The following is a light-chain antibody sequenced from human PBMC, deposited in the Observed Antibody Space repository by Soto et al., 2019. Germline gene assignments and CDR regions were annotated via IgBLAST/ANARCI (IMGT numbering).Light chain of an antibody. CDR2: AAS. Sequence: EIVLTQSPGTLSLSPGERATLSCRASQSVYNNYLAWYQHKPGQAPRLLIYAASSRATGIPDRFSGSGSGTDSTLTISRLEPEDFAVYYCQPYGTSSWTFGQGTKV. CDR1: QSVYNNY. V-gene: IGKV3-20*01. J-gene: IGKJ1*01. CDR3: QPYGTSSWT.